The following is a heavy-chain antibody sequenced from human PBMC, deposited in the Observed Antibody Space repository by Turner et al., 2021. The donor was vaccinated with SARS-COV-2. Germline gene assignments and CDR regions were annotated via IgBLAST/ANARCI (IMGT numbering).Heavy chain of an antibody. Sequence: QLQLQESGPGLVKPSETLSLTCTVASGSISSSAYYWGWIRQPPGKGLEWIGSCFDSGSNYYSPSLKSRITISVDTSKNQFSLNLSSVTAADTAVYYWARQVSILGRWLAPFDSWGQGTLVTVSS. CDR3: ARQVSILGRWLAPFDS. CDR1: SGSISSSAYY. D-gene: IGHD6-19*01. CDR2: CFDSGSN. V-gene: IGHV4-39*01. J-gene: IGHJ4*02.